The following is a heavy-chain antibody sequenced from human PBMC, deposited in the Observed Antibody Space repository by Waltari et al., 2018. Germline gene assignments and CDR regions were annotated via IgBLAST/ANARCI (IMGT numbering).Heavy chain of an antibody. Sequence: RQASGKGLEWGGRIRSKANSYATAYAEAVKGRFTISRDDSKNTAYLEMNSLKTEDTAVYYCIRVYYYVSGTYAVDNWGQGTLVTVSS. J-gene: IGHJ4*02. CDR2: IRSKANSYAT. CDR3: IRVYYYVSGTYAVDN. V-gene: IGHV3-73*01. D-gene: IGHD3-10*01.